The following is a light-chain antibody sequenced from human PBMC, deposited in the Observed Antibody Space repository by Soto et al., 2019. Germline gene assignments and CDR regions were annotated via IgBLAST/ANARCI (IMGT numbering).Light chain of an antibody. CDR3: QHDGASPPDT. V-gene: IGKV3-20*01. CDR2: GTS. J-gene: IGKJ2*01. Sequence: ELVGTQSPGTLSLSPGERATLSCRASQSVGSGYLAWFQQKAGQTPRLLIFGTSNRPTYIPERFSASGSGTHFTLTISRVEPEDFAVYYCQHDGASPPDTFGQGTRLEIK. CDR1: QSVGSGY.